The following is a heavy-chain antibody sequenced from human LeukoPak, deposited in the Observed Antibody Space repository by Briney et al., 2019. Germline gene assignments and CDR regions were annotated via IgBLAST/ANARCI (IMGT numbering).Heavy chain of an antibody. CDR2: VKQGGSEK. CDR1: GFTFSSHW. D-gene: IGHD5-12*01. J-gene: IGHJ4*02. Sequence: GGSLRLSCAASGFTFSSHWMTWVRQAPGKGLEWVANVKQGGSEKYYVDSVKGRFTISRDDAKNSLYLQMNSLRAEDTAIYYCVKGAYDYIEIAYFDYWGQGTRVTVSS. CDR3: VKGAYDYIEIAYFDY. V-gene: IGHV3-7*03.